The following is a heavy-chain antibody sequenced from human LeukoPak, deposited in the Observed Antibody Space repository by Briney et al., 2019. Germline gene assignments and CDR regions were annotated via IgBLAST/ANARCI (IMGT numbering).Heavy chain of an antibody. D-gene: IGHD1-26*01. CDR3: ARAMGATTDNWFDP. V-gene: IGHV4-4*07. Sequence: PSETLSLTCTVSGGSIRSSYWSWIRQPAGKGLEWIGRIYSSGTTNYNPSLKSRVTMSVDASMNQFSLKLSSVTAADTALYYCARAMGATTDNWFDPWGQGTLVTVSS. CDR2: IYSSGTT. J-gene: IGHJ5*02. CDR1: GGSIRSSY.